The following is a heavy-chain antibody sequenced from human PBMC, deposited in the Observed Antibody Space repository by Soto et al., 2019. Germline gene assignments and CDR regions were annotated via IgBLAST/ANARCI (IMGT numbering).Heavy chain of an antibody. CDR3: AKESAAGGLDY. CDR1: GFTFSNYA. V-gene: IGHV3-23*01. CDR2: ISTSGGNT. D-gene: IGHD3-16*01. Sequence: EVQLLESGGGLVQPGGSLRLSCAASGFTFSNYALTWVRQAPGKGLEWVSHISTSGGNTDYADSVRGRFTISRDNSKNTVNLQMIRLRGEDTAIYYGAKESAAGGLDYWGQGNLVTV. J-gene: IGHJ4*02.